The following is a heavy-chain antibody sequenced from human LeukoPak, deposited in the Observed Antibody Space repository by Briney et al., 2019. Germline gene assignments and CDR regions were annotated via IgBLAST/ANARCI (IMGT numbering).Heavy chain of an antibody. V-gene: IGHV3-7*03. CDR3: ARDQYDTWSRRGNFDS. CDR2: IKLDGSEK. CDR1: GFTFGKYW. Sequence: GGSLRLSCVASGFTFGKYWMSWVHQAPGKGLEWVANIKLDGSEKNYVDSVKGRFTISRDNTKNSLYLQMNSLRVEDTAVFYCARDQYDTWSRRGNFDSWGQGTLVIVSS. D-gene: IGHD3-3*01. J-gene: IGHJ4*02.